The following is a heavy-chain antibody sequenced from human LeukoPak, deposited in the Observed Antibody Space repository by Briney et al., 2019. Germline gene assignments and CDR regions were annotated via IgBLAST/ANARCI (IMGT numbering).Heavy chain of an antibody. CDR1: GFTFDDHG. D-gene: IGHD2-2*01. Sequence: PGGSLRLSCAASGFTFDDHGMNWVRQAPGKGLECVALTAYDGSIKYHADSVKGRFTISRDNSRNTLYLQMNSLRDDDTAVYYCARGLGTSFDYWGQGTLVTVSS. CDR2: TAYDGSIK. J-gene: IGHJ4*02. V-gene: IGHV3-30*03. CDR3: ARGLGTSFDY.